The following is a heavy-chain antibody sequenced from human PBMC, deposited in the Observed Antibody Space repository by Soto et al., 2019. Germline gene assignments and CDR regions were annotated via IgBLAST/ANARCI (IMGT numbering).Heavy chain of an antibody. CDR1: GYTFINYA. Sequence: ASVKVSCKASGYTFINYAIHWVRQAPGQRLEWMGWINAGNGDTKYSQKFQGRVTITRDTSANTAYMELSGLRSEGTAVDDCARGGAGYYFDYWGKGTLVTVSS. V-gene: IGHV1-3*01. D-gene: IGHD2-15*01. J-gene: IGHJ4*02. CDR2: INAGNGDT. CDR3: ARGGAGYYFDY.